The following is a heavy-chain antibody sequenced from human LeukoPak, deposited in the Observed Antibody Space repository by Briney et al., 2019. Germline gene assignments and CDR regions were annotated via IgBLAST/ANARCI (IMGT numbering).Heavy chain of an antibody. J-gene: IGHJ5*02. CDR3: ARDQVDSYDSSGYYAWFDP. D-gene: IGHD3-22*01. Sequence: KPSETLSLTCTVSGGSISSSSYYWGWIRQPPGKGLEWIGNINHSGSTYYNPSFRSRVTISIDRSKNQVSLMLRSVTAADTAMYYCARDQVDSYDSSGYYAWFDPWGQGTLVIVSS. CDR1: GGSISSSSYY. CDR2: INHSGST. V-gene: IGHV4-30-2*01.